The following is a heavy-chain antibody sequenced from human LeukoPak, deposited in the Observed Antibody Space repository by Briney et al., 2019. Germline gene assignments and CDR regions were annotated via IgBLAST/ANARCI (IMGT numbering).Heavy chain of an antibody. J-gene: IGHJ4*02. CDR1: GFTFSSYG. D-gene: IGHD5-24*01. V-gene: IGHV3-30*02. Sequence: PGGSLRLSCAASGFTFSSYGMHWVRQAPGKGLEWVAFIRYDGSNKYYADSVRGRFTISRDNSKNTLYLQMNSLRAEDTAVYYCAKDCSPSRDGYNLCYWGQGTLVTVSS. CDR3: AKDCSPSRDGYNLCY. CDR2: IRYDGSNK.